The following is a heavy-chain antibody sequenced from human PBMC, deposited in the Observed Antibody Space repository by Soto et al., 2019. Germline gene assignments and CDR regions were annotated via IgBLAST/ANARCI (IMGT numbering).Heavy chain of an antibody. CDR2: ISYDGSNK. Sequence: PGGSLRLSCAASGFTFSSYGMHWVRQAPGKGLEWVAVISYDGSNKYYADSVKGRFTISRDSSKNTLYLQMNSLRAEDTAVYYCAKEIYSGYDYVFDYWGQGTLVTVSS. J-gene: IGHJ4*02. CDR3: AKEIYSGYDYVFDY. CDR1: GFTFSSYG. D-gene: IGHD5-12*01. V-gene: IGHV3-30*18.